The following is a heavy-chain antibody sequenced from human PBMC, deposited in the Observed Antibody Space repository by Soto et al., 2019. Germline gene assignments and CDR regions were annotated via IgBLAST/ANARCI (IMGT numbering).Heavy chain of an antibody. J-gene: IGHJ4*02. CDR2: VYPRDPDT. Sequence: PGESLKISCKASGYIFIAYWIGWVRQMPGKGLEWMGIVYPRDPDTRYSPSFQGQVTISADRSTGTAFLQWRSLKASDTALYYFARPPPPSYSIYFNSWGQGTLVTVSS. CDR1: GYIFIAYW. D-gene: IGHD1-26*01. CDR3: ARPPPPSYSIYFNS. V-gene: IGHV5-51*01.